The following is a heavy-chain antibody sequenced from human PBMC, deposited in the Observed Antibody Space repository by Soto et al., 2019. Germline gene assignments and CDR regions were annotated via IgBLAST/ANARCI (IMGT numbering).Heavy chain of an antibody. V-gene: IGHV3-53*01. CDR2: IYRGGST. J-gene: IGHJ3*02. CDR3: ARDGEWERLGAFDI. Sequence: EVQLVEPGGGLIQPGGSLRLSCAASGFTVSSNYMSWVRQAPGKGLEWVSVIYRGGSTYYADSVKGRFTISRDNSKNTLYLQMYSLRVEDTAVYYCARDGEWERLGAFDIWGHGTMVTVSS. D-gene: IGHD1-26*01. CDR1: GFTVSSNY.